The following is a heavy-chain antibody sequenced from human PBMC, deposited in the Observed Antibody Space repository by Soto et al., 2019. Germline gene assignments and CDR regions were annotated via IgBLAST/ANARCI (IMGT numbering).Heavy chain of an antibody. Sequence: SVQVSCKASGGTFSSYAISWVRQAPGQGLEWMGGIIPIFGTANYAQKFQGRVTITADESTSTAYMELSSLRSEDTAVYYCARADIVVVPAATNWFDPWGQGTLVTVSS. V-gene: IGHV1-69*13. D-gene: IGHD2-2*01. CDR1: GGTFSSYA. J-gene: IGHJ5*02. CDR3: ARADIVVVPAATNWFDP. CDR2: IIPIFGTA.